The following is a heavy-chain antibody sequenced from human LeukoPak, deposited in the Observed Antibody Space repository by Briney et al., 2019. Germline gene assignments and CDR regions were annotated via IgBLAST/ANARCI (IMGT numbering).Heavy chain of an antibody. CDR2: TNHSGST. CDR1: GGSFSGYY. V-gene: IGHV4-34*01. Sequence: SETLSLTCAVYGGSFSGYYWSWIRQPPGKGLEWIGETNHSGSTNYNPSLKSRVTISVDTSKNQFSLKLSSVTAADTAVYYCAREGQQLVHRAWFDPWGQGTLVTVSS. D-gene: IGHD6-13*01. CDR3: AREGQQLVHRAWFDP. J-gene: IGHJ5*02.